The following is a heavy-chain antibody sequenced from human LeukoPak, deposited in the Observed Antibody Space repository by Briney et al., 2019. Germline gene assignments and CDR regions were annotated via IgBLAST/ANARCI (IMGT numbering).Heavy chain of an antibody. J-gene: IGHJ4*02. D-gene: IGHD5-18*01. Sequence: PSETLSLTCTVSGGSISSSYFYWGWLRQPPGKGLEGIGSIYYSGSTYYDPSLKSRVTISVDTSKNQFSLRLSSVTAADTAVYYCARLKGYSYGYGDYWGQGTLVTVSS. CDR2: IYYSGST. V-gene: IGHV4-39*01. CDR3: ARLKGYSYGYGDY. CDR1: GGSISSSYFY.